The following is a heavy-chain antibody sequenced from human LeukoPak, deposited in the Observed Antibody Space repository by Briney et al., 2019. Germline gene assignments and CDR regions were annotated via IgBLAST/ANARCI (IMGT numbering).Heavy chain of an antibody. CDR3: ARVDWNYVPDY. CDR1: GGSISSYY. D-gene: IGHD1-7*01. CDR2: IYHSGSS. V-gene: IGHV4-59*12. Sequence: SETLSLTCTVSGGSISSYYWSWIRQPPGKGLEWIGYIYHSGSSYYNPSLKSRVTISVDTSKNQFSLKLSSVTAADTAVYYCARVDWNYVPDYWGQGTLVTVSS. J-gene: IGHJ4*02.